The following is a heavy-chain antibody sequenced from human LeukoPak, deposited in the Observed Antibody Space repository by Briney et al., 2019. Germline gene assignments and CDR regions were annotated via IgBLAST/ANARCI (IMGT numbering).Heavy chain of an antibody. CDR2: INPSGGST. CDR3: ARRPYCSGGGCYSRRYWFDP. D-gene: IGHD2-15*01. CDR1: GYTFTSYY. J-gene: IGHJ5*02. V-gene: IGHV1-46*01. Sequence: ASVKVSCKASGYTFTSYYMHWVRQAPGQGLEWMGIINPSGGSTSYAQKFQGRVTITRNTSISTAYMELSSLRSEDTAVYYCARRPYCSGGGCYSRRYWFDPWGQGTLVTVSS.